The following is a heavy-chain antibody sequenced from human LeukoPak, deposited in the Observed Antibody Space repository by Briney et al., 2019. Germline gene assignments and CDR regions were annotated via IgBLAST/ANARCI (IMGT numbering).Heavy chain of an antibody. V-gene: IGHV3-23*01. D-gene: IGHD6-13*01. J-gene: IGHJ5*02. CDR2: ISGSGGST. CDR3: AKDYSPLSSSWYVVSWFDP. Sequence: GGSLRLSCAASGFTFSSYAMSWVRQAPGKGLEWVSAISGSGGSTYYADSVKGRFTISRDDSKNTLYLQMNSLRAEDTAVYYCAKDYSPLSSSWYVVSWFDPWGQGTLVTVSS. CDR1: GFTFSSYA.